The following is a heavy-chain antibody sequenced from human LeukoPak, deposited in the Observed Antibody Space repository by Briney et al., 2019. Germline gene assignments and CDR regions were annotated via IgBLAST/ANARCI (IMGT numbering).Heavy chain of an antibody. J-gene: IGHJ4*02. CDR1: GLTFSGYV. Sequence: GPLRLSCAASGLTFSGYVMNWVRQAPGKGLEWVAVISYDGSNKYYADSVKGRFTISRDNSKNTLYLQMNSLRAEDTAVYYCAREEVAGTDYWGQGTLVTVSS. CDR3: AREEVAGTDY. D-gene: IGHD6-19*01. V-gene: IGHV3-30-3*01. CDR2: ISYDGSNK.